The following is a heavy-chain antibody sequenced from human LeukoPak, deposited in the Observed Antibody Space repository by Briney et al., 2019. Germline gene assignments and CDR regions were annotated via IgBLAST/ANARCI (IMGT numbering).Heavy chain of an antibody. V-gene: IGHV1-2*02. Sequence: ASVNVSCKASGYTFTGYYIHWVGQAPGQRLEWMAGINPNSGATNYAQKFQGRVTMTRDTSISTAYMELSRLKSDDTAVYFCASGRFGEWDNWFDPWGQGTLVTVSS. CDR3: ASGRFGEWDNWFDP. CDR2: INPNSGAT. D-gene: IGHD3-10*01. J-gene: IGHJ5*02. CDR1: GYTFTGYY.